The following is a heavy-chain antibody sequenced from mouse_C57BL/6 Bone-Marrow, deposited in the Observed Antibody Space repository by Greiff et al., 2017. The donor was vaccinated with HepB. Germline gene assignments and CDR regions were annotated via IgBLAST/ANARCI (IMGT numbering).Heavy chain of an antibody. J-gene: IGHJ1*03. CDR2: ISNGGGST. CDR3: ARRGVNYYGSSNWYFDV. CDR1: GFTFSDYY. Sequence: EVKLVESGGGLVQPGGSLKLSCAASGFTFSDYYMYWVRQTPEKRLEWVAYISNGGGSTYYPDTVKGRFTISRDNAKNTLYLQMSRLKSEDTAMYYGARRGVNYYGSSNWYFDVWGTGTTVTVSS. V-gene: IGHV5-12*01. D-gene: IGHD1-1*01.